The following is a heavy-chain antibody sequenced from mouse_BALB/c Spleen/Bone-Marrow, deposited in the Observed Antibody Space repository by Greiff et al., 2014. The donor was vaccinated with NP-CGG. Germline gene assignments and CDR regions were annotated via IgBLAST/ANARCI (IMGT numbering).Heavy chain of an antibody. D-gene: IGHD2-3*01. CDR1: GYTFTSYW. J-gene: IGHJ2*01. V-gene: IGHV1-7*01. CDR3: ARERYAGYYFDY. Sequence: VQLQESGAELAKPGASVKMSCKASGYTFTSYWMHWVKQRPGQGLEWIGYINPSTGYTEYNQKFKDKATLTADKSPSTAYMQLSSLTSEDSAVYYCARERYAGYYFDYWGQGTTLTVSS. CDR2: INPSTGYT.